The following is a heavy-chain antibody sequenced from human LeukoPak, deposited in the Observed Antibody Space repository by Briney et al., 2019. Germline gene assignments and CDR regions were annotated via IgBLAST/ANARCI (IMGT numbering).Heavy chain of an antibody. Sequence: PGRSLRLSCAASGFTFSSYGMHWVRQAPGKGLEWVALIWYDGSNKYYADSVKGRFTISRDNSKNTLYLQMNSLRAEDTAVYYCARDKTRYYYGMDVWGQGTTVTVSS. CDR3: ARDKTRYYYGMDV. V-gene: IGHV3-33*01. CDR1: GFTFSSYG. CDR2: IWYDGSNK. J-gene: IGHJ6*02.